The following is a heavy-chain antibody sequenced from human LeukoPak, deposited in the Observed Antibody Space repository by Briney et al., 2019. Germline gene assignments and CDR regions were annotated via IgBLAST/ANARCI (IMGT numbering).Heavy chain of an antibody. CDR1: GGSISSSSYY. V-gene: IGHV4-39*01. CDR2: IYYSGST. D-gene: IGHD6-13*01. CDR3: ATVAAAGMHFDY. J-gene: IGHJ4*02. Sequence: SETLSLTCTVSGGSISSSSYYWGWIRQPPGKGLEWIGSIYYSGSTYYNPSLKGRVTISVDTSKNQFSLKLSSVTAADTAVYYCATVAAAGMHFDYSGQGALVTVSS.